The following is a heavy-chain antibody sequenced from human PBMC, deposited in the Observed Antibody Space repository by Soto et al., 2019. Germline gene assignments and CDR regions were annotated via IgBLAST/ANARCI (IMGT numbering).Heavy chain of an antibody. CDR3: ARDHYYYGSGSWVGGFHY. Sequence: QVQLVQSGAEVKKPGSSVKVSCKASGGTFSSYAISWVRQAPGQGLEWMGGIIPIFGTANYAQKFQGRVTITADESTSTAYMELSSLRSGDTAVYYCARDHYYYGSGSWVGGFHYWGQGTLVTVSS. CDR2: IIPIFGTA. D-gene: IGHD3-10*01. CDR1: GGTFSSYA. J-gene: IGHJ4*02. V-gene: IGHV1-69*01.